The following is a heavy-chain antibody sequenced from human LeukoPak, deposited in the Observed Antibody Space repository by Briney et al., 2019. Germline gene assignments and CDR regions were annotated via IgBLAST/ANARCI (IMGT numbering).Heavy chain of an antibody. J-gene: IGHJ4*02. CDR2: ISGSGDST. D-gene: IGHD2-2*02. CDR3: AKPGYCSSTSCYTFAVDY. Sequence: GGSLRLSCAASGFTFSSYAMSWVRQAPGKGLEWVSAISGSGDSTYYADSVKGRFTISRDNSKNTLYLQMNSLRAEDTAVYYCAKPGYCSSTSCYTFAVDYWGQGTLVTVSS. CDR1: GFTFSSYA. V-gene: IGHV3-23*01.